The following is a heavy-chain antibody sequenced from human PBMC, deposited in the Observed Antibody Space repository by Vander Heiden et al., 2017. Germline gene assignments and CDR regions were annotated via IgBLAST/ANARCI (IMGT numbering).Heavy chain of an antibody. CDR1: GFTFSPYV. Sequence: QVQLVESGGGVGQPGRSLRLSCAASGFTFSPYVMNGVRQAPGKGLEWVAVISYDGSNKYYADSVKGRFTISRDNSKNTLYLQMDSLRAEDTAVYYCARSPYSGNYYGAFDIWGQGTMVTVSS. V-gene: IGHV3-30*03. J-gene: IGHJ3*02. D-gene: IGHD1-26*01. CDR2: ISYDGSNK. CDR3: ARSPYSGNYYGAFDI.